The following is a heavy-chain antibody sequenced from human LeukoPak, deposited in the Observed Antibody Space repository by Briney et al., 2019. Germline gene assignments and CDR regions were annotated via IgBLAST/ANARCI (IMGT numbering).Heavy chain of an antibody. Sequence: GGSLRLSCAASGFTFSSYGMSWVRQAPGKGLEWVSAISGSGSSTYYAASVKGRFTISRDNSKNTLYLQMNSLRVEDTAVYYCVCLGLGGLSLDWGQGTLVTVSS. CDR3: VCLGLGGLSLD. V-gene: IGHV3-23*01. CDR1: GFTFSSYG. D-gene: IGHD3-16*01. CDR2: ISGSGSST. J-gene: IGHJ4*02.